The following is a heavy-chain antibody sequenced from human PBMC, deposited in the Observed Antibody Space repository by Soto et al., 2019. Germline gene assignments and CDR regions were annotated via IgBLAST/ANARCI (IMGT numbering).Heavy chain of an antibody. J-gene: IGHJ4*02. CDR2: ITSSSTYT. Sequence: PGGSLRLSCAASGFTFSDYYMSWIRQAPGKGLEWVSYITSSSTYTNYADSVKGRFTTSRDNGKNSLYLQMNSLRAEDTAVYYCAKDTKALLRYFDWPVDYWGQGTLVTVSS. CDR1: GFTFSDYY. D-gene: IGHD3-9*01. V-gene: IGHV3-11*06. CDR3: AKDTKALLRYFDWPVDY.